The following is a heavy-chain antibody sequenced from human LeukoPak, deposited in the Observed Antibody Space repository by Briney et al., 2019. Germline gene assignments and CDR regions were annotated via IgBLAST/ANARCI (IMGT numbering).Heavy chain of an antibody. D-gene: IGHD6-19*01. CDR2: ISGSGGST. CDR1: GFTFSSYA. V-gene: IGHV3-23*01. Sequence: GGSLRLSCAAPGFTFSSYAMSWVRQAPGKGLEWVSAISGSGGSTYYADSVKGRFTISRDNSKNTLYLQMNSLRAEDTAVYYCAKTKAVAGRYYFDYWGQGTLVTVSS. CDR3: AKTKAVAGRYYFDY. J-gene: IGHJ4*02.